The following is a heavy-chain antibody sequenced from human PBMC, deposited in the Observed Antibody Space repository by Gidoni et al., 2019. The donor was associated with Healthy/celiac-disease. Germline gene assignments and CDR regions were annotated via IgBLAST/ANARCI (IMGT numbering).Heavy chain of an antibody. CDR2: ISYDGSNK. Sequence: QVQLVESGGGVVQPGRSLRLSCAASGFTFSSYGMHWVRQAPGKGLEWVAVISYDGSNKYYADSVKGRFTISRDNSKNTLYLQMNSLRAEDTAVYYCARDRIVAPRYSSGWYPKDYYYYGMDVWGQGTTVTVSS. J-gene: IGHJ6*02. V-gene: IGHV3-30*03. CDR1: GFTFSSYG. CDR3: ARDRIVAPRYSSGWYPKDYYYYGMDV. D-gene: IGHD6-19*01.